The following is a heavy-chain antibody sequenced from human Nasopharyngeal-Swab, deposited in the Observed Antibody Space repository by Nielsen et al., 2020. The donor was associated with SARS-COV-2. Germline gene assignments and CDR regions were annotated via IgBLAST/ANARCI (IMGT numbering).Heavy chain of an antibody. CDR3: ARDGQQQLGDWYYYVDV. CDR2: IEHDGSEK. D-gene: IGHD6-13*01. V-gene: IGHV3-7*04. Sequence: GESLKISCTASEFNFGSYWMSWVRQAPGKGLEWVAHIEHDGSEKYYVDSVEGRFTISRDDAKNSLYLQMNSLRAEDTAVYYCARDGQQQLGDWYYYVDVWGNGTTVTVSS. CDR1: EFNFGSYW. J-gene: IGHJ6*03.